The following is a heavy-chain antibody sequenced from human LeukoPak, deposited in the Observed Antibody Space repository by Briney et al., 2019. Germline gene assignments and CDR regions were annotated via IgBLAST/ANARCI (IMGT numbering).Heavy chain of an antibody. V-gene: IGHV3-23*01. CDR1: GFTFSSYW. D-gene: IGHD2-8*01. Sequence: GGSLRLSCAASGFTFSSYWMSWVRQAPGKGLEWVSAISGSGGSTYYADSVKGRFTISRDNSKNTLYLQMNSLRAEDTAVYYCAKGPHIVLMVYAMSDYWGQGTLVTVSS. J-gene: IGHJ4*02. CDR2: ISGSGGST. CDR3: AKGPHIVLMVYAMSDY.